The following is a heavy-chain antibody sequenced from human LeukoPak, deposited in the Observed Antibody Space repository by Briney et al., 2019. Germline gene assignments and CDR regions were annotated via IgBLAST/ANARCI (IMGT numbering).Heavy chain of an antibody. CDR1: GGSFSGYF. Sequence: SETLSLTCAVYGGSFSGYFWSWIRQPPGKGLEWIGEINHSGSTNYDPSLKSRVTISVDTSKNQFSLRLSSVTAADTAVYYCARGDVMAGSNYYSYYMDVWGKGTTVTVSS. CDR2: INHSGST. V-gene: IGHV4-34*01. CDR3: ARGDVMAGSNYYSYYMDV. J-gene: IGHJ6*03. D-gene: IGHD6-19*01.